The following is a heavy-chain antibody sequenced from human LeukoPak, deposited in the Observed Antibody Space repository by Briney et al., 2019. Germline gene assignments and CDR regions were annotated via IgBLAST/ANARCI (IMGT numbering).Heavy chain of an antibody. CDR1: GDSITNSRYY. Sequence: SETLSLTCTVSGDSITNSRYYWGWIRQPPGKGLDWIGTISHSGSAQYHPSLRSRVSIFLHTSTNQFSLEVTSVTAADSAQYYCARLTNYFSSGHYTGGYYYMDVWGKGTTVIVSS. CDR3: ARLTNYFSSGHYTGGYYYMDV. V-gene: IGHV4-39*01. J-gene: IGHJ6*03. CDR2: ISHSGSA. D-gene: IGHD3-3*01.